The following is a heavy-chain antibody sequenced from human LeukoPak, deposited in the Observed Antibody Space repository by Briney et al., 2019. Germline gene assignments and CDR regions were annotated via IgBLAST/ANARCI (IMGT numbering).Heavy chain of an antibody. V-gene: IGHV4-59*01. Sequence: SETLSLTCTVSGGSISSYYRSWIRQPPGKGLEWIGYIYYSGSTNYNPSLKSRVTISVDTSKNQFSLKLSSVTAADTAVYYCARHTDADAFDIWGQGTMVTVSS. J-gene: IGHJ3*02. CDR3: ARHTDADAFDI. CDR1: GGSISSYY. D-gene: IGHD2-21*01. CDR2: IYYSGST.